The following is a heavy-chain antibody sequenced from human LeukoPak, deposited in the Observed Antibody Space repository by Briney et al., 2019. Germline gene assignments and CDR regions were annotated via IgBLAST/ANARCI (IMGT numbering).Heavy chain of an antibody. CDR3: ARDGDGSGSYF. CDR2: INWNGGST. Sequence: GGSLRLSCAASGFTFSSYGMSWVRQAPGKGLEWVSGINWNGGSTGYADSVKGRFTISRDNAKNSLYLQMNSLRAEDTALYYCARDGDGSGSYFWGQGTLVTVSS. V-gene: IGHV3-20*04. CDR1: GFTFSSYG. D-gene: IGHD3-10*01. J-gene: IGHJ4*02.